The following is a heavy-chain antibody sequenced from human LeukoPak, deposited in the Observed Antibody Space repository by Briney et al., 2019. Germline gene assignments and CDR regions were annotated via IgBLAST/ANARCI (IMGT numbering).Heavy chain of an antibody. V-gene: IGHV1-8*01. J-gene: IGHJ5*02. Sequence: SVKVSCKASGYTFTTYDINWVRQATGQGLEWMGWMNPNSGNTGYTQKLQGRVTMTRNTSISTAYMELSSLRSEDTAVYYCARGRGSGHKENWFDPWGQGTLVTVSS. D-gene: IGHD6-19*01. CDR1: GYTFTTYD. CDR2: MNPNSGNT. CDR3: ARGRGSGHKENWFDP.